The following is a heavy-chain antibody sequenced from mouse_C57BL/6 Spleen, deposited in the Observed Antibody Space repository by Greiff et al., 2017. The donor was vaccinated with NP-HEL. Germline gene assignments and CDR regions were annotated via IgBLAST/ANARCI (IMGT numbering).Heavy chain of an antibody. CDR2: IDPEAGGT. CDR1: GYTFTDYE. V-gene: IGHV1-15*01. Sequence: VQLQQSGAELVRPGASVTLSCKASGYTFTDYEMHWVKQTPVHGLEWIGAIDPEAGGTAYNQKFKGKAILTADKSSSTASMELRILTSEDSAVYYCARDFPVLYAMDYWGQGTSVTVSS. J-gene: IGHJ4*01. CDR3: ARDFPVLYAMDY.